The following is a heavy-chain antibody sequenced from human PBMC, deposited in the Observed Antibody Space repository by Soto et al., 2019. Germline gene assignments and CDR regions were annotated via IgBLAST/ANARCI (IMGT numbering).Heavy chain of an antibody. V-gene: IGHV1-58*01. D-gene: IGHD1-7*01. CDR2: IVVGSGNT. J-gene: IGHJ4*02. CDR3: AAGPLTGTTSFDY. CDR1: GFTFTSSA. Sequence: GASVKVSCKDSGFTFTSSAVQWVRQARGQRLEWIGWIVVGSGNTNYAQKFQERVTITRDMSTSTAYMELSSLRSEDTAVYYCAAGPLTGTTSFDYWGQGTLVTVSS.